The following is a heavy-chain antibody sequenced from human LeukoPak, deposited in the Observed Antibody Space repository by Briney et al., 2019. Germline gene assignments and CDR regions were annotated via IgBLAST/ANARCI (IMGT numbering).Heavy chain of an antibody. Sequence: GGSLRLSCAASGFTFSSYSMNWVRQAPGKGLEWVSCISSSSRYIYYADSVKGRFTISRDNSKNTLYLQMNSLRAEDTAVYYCAKGLRLGELSLSFDYWGQGTLVTVSS. CDR2: ISSSSRYI. CDR1: GFTFSSYS. CDR3: AKGLRLGELSLSFDY. D-gene: IGHD3-16*02. V-gene: IGHV3-21*04. J-gene: IGHJ4*02.